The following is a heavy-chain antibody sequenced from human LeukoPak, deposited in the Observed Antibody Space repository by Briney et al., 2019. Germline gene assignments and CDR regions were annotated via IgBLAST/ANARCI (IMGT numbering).Heavy chain of an antibody. Sequence: PGGSLRLSCAGSGFTFSSHWMGWVRQAPGKGLEWLANIKEDGHEKYYVDSVQGRFTISRDNAKNSLFLQMDSLRAEDTAVYFCARHGYYFFDYWGPGTLVAVSS. D-gene: IGHD4-17*01. J-gene: IGHJ4*02. CDR1: GFTFSSHW. V-gene: IGHV3-7*01. CDR2: IKEDGHEK. CDR3: ARHGYYFFDY.